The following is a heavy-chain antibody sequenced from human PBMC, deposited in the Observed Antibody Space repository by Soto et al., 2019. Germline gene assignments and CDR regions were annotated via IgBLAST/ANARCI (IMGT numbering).Heavy chain of an antibody. Sequence: QVHLVQSGAEVKKPGASVRVSCKASGYTFTDYYIHWVRQAPRQGLEWMGWIKPNSGGTNYAQKYQSRVTTTSTTSIPTAYMDLSRLTSADTAVYYCARDATVTVSVYYSGLDVWGQGTTVTLSS. J-gene: IGHJ6*02. CDR1: GYTFTDYY. CDR2: IKPNSGGT. D-gene: IGHD4-17*01. V-gene: IGHV1-2*02. CDR3: ARDATVTVSVYYSGLDV.